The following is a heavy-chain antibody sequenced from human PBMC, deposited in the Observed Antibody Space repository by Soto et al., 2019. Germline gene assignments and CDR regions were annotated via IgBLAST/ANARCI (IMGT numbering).Heavy chain of an antibody. CDR3: ARDPAVEYSSSPSYMDV. Sequence: QVQLVQSGAEVKKPGASVKVSCKASGYTFTGYYMHWVRQAPGQGLEWMGWINPNSGGTNYAQKFQGWVTMTRDTSISTAYMELSRLRSDDTAVYYCARDPAVEYSSSPSYMDVWGKGTTVTVSS. J-gene: IGHJ6*03. CDR2: INPNSGGT. D-gene: IGHD6-6*01. CDR1: GYTFTGYY. V-gene: IGHV1-2*04.